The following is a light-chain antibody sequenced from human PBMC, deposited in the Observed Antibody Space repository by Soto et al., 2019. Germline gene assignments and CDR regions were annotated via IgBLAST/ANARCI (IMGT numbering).Light chain of an antibody. J-gene: IGLJ1*01. CDR2: EVT. CDR1: SRDIGFYNY. Sequence: QSALTQPASVSGSPGQSITISCTGTSRDIGFYNYVSWYQQHPGKAPKLIIYEVTDRPSGVSDRFSGSKSGNTASLTISGLRAEDEADYYCSSYTSITTYVFGTGTKLTVL. V-gene: IGLV2-14*01. CDR3: SSYTSITTYV.